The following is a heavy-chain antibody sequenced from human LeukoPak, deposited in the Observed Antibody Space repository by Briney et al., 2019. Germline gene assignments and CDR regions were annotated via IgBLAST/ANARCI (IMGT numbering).Heavy chain of an antibody. V-gene: IGHV3-23*01. CDR2: ISGSGGTT. CDR1: GFTFSSSA. Sequence: PGGSLRLSCAASGFTFSSSAMSWVRQAPGKGLEWVSAISGSGGTTFYADFVKGRFHHPRNKHKKTLYLQLNSPEAGDTAVYYCAKRDRSGGRKYYFDYGGRGPLVSVSS. J-gene: IGHJ4*02. D-gene: IGHD3-16*01. CDR3: AKRDRSGGRKYYFDY.